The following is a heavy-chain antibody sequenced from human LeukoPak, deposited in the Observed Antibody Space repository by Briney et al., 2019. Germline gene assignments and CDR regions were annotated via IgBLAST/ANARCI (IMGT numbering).Heavy chain of an antibody. V-gene: IGHV1-18*01. CDR2: ISAYNGNT. CDR1: GYTFTSYG. D-gene: IGHD2-2*01. Sequence: ASVKVSCKAPGYTFTSYGISWVRQAPGQGLEWMGWISAYNGNTNYAQKLQGRVTMTTDTSTSTAYMELRSLRSDDTAVYYCARDDCSSTSCHYYGMDVWGQGTTVTVSS. CDR3: ARDDCSSTSCHYYGMDV. J-gene: IGHJ6*02.